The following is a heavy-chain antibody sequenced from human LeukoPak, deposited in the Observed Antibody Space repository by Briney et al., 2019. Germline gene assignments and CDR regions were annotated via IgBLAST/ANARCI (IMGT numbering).Heavy chain of an antibody. Sequence: SETLSLTCTVSGGSISSGSYCWGWIRQPAGKGLEWIGRIYTSGSTNYNPSLKSRPTISVDTSKNQFSLKLSSVTAADTAVYYCARDSGSYPYQDWGQGTLVTVSS. J-gene: IGHJ4*02. V-gene: IGHV4-61*02. D-gene: IGHD1-26*01. CDR3: ARDSGSYPYQD. CDR1: GGSISSGSYC. CDR2: IYTSGST.